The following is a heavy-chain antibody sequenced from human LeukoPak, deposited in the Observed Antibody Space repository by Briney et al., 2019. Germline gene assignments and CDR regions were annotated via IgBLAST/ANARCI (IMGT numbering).Heavy chain of an antibody. J-gene: IGHJ4*02. CDR1: GFTFTGYY. CDR3: ARDLFYSVSGTYYNVGRVFNY. D-gene: IGHD3-10*01. V-gene: IGHV1-2*02. Sequence: GASVKVSCTASGFTFTGYYMHWVRQAPGQGLEWMGWINPNSGGTNYAQKFQGRVTMTRDTSITTAYMELTSLRSDDTAVYYCARDLFYSVSGTYYNVGRVFNYWGQGTLVTVSS. CDR2: INPNSGGT.